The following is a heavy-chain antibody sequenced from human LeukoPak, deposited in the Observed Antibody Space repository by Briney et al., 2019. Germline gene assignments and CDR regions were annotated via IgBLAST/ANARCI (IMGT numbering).Heavy chain of an antibody. CDR2: VNSDGSAT. J-gene: IGHJ4*02. Sequence: GGSLRLSCAASGFTFSSYAMSWVRQAPGKGLEWVSHVNSDGSATSYADSVKGRFTISRDNAKNTVYLHMNSLRVEDTAVYYCTSFYETNWGQGTLVTVSS. V-gene: IGHV3-74*01. CDR1: GFTFSSYA. CDR3: TSFYETN. D-gene: IGHD2/OR15-2a*01.